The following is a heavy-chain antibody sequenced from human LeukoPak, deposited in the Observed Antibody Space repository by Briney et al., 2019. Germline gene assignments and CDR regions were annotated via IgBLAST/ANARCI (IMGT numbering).Heavy chain of an antibody. J-gene: IGHJ3*02. CDR1: GFTFSNYY. Sequence: PGGSLRLSCVASGFTFSNYYMSWVRQAPGKGLEWMGIIYPGDSDIRYSPSFQGQVTMSVDKSIRTAHLQWSSLKASDTAMYYCARHRDSSGYPAAFAIWGQGTMVTVSS. D-gene: IGHD3-22*01. CDR2: IYPGDSDI. V-gene: IGHV5-51*01. CDR3: ARHRDSSGYPAAFAI.